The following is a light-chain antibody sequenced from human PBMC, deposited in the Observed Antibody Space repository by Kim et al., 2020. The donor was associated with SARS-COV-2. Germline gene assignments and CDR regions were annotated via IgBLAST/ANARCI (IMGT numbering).Light chain of an antibody. J-gene: IGLJ2*01. CDR1: SLRSYY. Sequence: SSELTQDPAVSVALGQTVRITCQGDSLRSYYATWYQQKPGQAPIVVIYGKNNRPSGIPDRFSGSSSGNTASLTITGTQAGDEADYYCNSRDKNKNVLFGG. V-gene: IGLV3-19*01. CDR3: NSRDKNKNVL. CDR2: GKN.